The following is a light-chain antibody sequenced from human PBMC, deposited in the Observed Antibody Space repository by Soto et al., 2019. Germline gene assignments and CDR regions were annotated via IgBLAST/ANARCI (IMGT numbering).Light chain of an antibody. CDR1: QSISSW. CDR3: QQYNSDPTWT. Sequence: DIQMTQSPSTLSASVGDRVTITCRASQSISSWLAWYQQKPGKAPKLLIYKAASLESGVPSRFSGSGSGTEFTLTISSLQLEYFATYYCQQYNSDPTWTFGRGTKVEIK. J-gene: IGKJ1*01. V-gene: IGKV1-5*03. CDR2: KAA.